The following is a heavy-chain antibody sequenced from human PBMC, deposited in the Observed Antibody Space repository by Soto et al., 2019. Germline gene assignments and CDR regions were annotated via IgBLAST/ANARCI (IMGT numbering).Heavy chain of an antibody. CDR3: AHLLTTVTTGYFDF. CDR2: IYWDDDK. J-gene: IGHJ4*02. CDR1: GFSLSTSGVG. D-gene: IGHD4-17*01. Sequence: KESGPTLVKPTQTLTLTCSFSGFSLSTSGVGLGWIRQPPGQALEWLGLIYWDDDKRYNPPLKSRLTFTRDTSKNQVVLTLTNVDPVDTATYYCAHLLTTVTTGYFDFWGQGALVTVSS. V-gene: IGHV2-5*02.